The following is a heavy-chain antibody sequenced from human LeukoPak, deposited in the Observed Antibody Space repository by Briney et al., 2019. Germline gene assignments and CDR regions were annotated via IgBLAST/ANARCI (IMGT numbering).Heavy chain of an antibody. CDR3: ARETFIAVAAFDY. J-gene: IGHJ4*02. D-gene: IGHD6-19*01. V-gene: IGHV4-31*03. Sequence: SETLSLTCTVSGGSISSGGYYWSWIRQHPGKGLEWIGYIYYSGSTYYNPSLKSRVTISVDTSKNQFSLKLRSVTAADTAVYYCARETFIAVAAFDYWGQGTRVTVSS. CDR2: IYYSGST. CDR1: GGSISSGGYY.